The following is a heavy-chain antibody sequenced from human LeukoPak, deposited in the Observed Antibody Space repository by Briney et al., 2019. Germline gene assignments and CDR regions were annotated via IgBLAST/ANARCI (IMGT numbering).Heavy chain of an antibody. CDR1: GGSISSAGYY. CDR3: AREGEQVGATRN. Sequence: PSETLSLTCTVSGGSISSAGYYWSWIRQPPGKGLEWIGYIYHSGSTYYNPSLKSRVTISVDRSKNQFSLKLSSVTAADTAVYYCAREGEQVGATRNWGQGTLVTDAS. V-gene: IGHV4-30-2*01. CDR2: IYHSGST. D-gene: IGHD1-26*01. J-gene: IGHJ4*02.